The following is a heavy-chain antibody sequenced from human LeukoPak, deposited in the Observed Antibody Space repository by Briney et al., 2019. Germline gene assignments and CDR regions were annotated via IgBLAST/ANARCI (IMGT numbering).Heavy chain of an antibody. CDR2: IYPVDSET. D-gene: IGHD3-22*01. CDR3: ASGDSSGHHRLPTEAY. V-gene: IGHV5-51*01. J-gene: IGHJ4*02. Sequence: GESLKISCKGSGYSYTTYWIGWVRQMPGKGLEWMGIIYPVDSETKYSPSFEGQVSISADKSINTAYLQWSNLRASDSAMYYCASGDSSGHHRLPTEAYWGQGTLVTVSS. CDR1: GYSYTTYW.